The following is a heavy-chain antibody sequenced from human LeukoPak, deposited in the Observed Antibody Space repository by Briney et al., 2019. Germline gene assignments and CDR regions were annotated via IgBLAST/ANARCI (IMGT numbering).Heavy chain of an antibody. D-gene: IGHD5-24*01. CDR2: IKHDGSDK. J-gene: IGHJ4*02. V-gene: IGHV3-7*01. CDR1: GFTFSRSW. CDR3: ARAGRWLQFFDF. Sequence: GGSLRLSCEASGFTFSRSWMSWVRQAPGKGLEWVANIKHDGSDKYYVDSVKGRFTISRDNAKNSLYLQMNSLRAEDTAVYYCARAGRWLQFFDFWGQGTLVTVSS.